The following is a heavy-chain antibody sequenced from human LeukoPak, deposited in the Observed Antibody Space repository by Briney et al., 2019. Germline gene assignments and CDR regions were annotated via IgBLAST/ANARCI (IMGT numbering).Heavy chain of an antibody. Sequence: PSETLSLTCAVYGGSFSGYYWSWIRQPPGKGLEWIGEINHSGSTNYNPSLKSRVTISVDTSKNQFSLKLSSVTAADTAVYYCAREYGVAAAFGAFDIWGQGTMVTVSS. D-gene: IGHD6-13*01. CDR2: INHSGST. V-gene: IGHV4-34*01. CDR1: GGSFSGYY. CDR3: AREYGVAAAFGAFDI. J-gene: IGHJ3*02.